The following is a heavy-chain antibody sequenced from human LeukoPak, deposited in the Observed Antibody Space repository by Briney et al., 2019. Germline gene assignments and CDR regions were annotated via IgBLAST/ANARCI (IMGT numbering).Heavy chain of an antibody. V-gene: IGHV3-23*01. CDR3: AKDPNSSGYYSAEYFQH. CDR1: GFTFSSYA. J-gene: IGHJ1*01. Sequence: GGSLRLSCAASGFTFSSYAMSWVRQAPGKGLEWVSAISGSGSSTYYADSVKGRFTISRDNSKNTLYLQMNSLRAEDTAVYYCAKDPNSSGYYSAEYFQHWGQGTLVTVSS. CDR2: ISGSGSST. D-gene: IGHD3-22*01.